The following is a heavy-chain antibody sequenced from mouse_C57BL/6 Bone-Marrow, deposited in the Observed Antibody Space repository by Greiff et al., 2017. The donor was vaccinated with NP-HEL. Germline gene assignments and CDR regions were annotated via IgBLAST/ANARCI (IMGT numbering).Heavy chain of an antibody. CDR2: INPNYGTT. CDR1: GYSFTDYN. CDR3: ARGGSSGYVGLDY. V-gene: IGHV1-39*01. D-gene: IGHD3-2*02. J-gene: IGHJ2*01. Sequence: VQLKESGPELVKPGASVKISCKASGYSFTDYNMNWVKQSHGKSLEWIGVINPNYGTTSYNQKFKGKATLTVDQSSSTAYMQLNSLTSEDSAVYYCARGGSSGYVGLDYWGQGTTLTVAS.